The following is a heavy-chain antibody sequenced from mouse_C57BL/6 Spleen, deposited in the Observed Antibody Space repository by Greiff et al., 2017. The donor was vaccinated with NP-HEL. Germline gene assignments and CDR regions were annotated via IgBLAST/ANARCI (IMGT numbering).Heavy chain of an antibody. CDR2: IDPETGGT. V-gene: IGHV1-15*01. Sequence: VKLVESGAELVRPGASVTLSCKASGYTFTDYEMHWVKQTPVHGLEWIGAIDPETGGTAYNQKFKGKAILTADKSSSTAYMELRSLTSEDSAVYYCTRKEVYGYHYFDYGGQGTTLTVSS. J-gene: IGHJ2*01. CDR3: TRKEVYGYHYFDY. D-gene: IGHD2-2*01. CDR1: GYTFTDYE.